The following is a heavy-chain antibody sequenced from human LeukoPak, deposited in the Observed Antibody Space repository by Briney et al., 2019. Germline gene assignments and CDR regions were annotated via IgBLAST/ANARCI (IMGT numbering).Heavy chain of an antibody. D-gene: IGHD2-2*01. CDR2: IFDGGGST. V-gene: IGHV3-23*01. CDR3: AHGAMYQLDY. CDR1: GFSFSSYA. J-gene: IGHJ4*02. Sequence: GGSLRLSCAVSGFSFSSYAMSWVRQAPGKGLEWVSGIFDGGGSTYYAASEKRRFTISGENSRNTLFLQMNSLRAEDTAVYYCAHGAMYQLDYWGQGNLVTLSS.